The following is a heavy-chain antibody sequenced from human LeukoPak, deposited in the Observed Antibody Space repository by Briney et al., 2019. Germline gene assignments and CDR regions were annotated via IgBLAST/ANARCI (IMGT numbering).Heavy chain of an antibody. CDR2: IFYSGST. CDR1: GGSISSSSYY. Sequence: PSETLSLTCTVPGGSISSSSYYWGWIREPPGKGLEWIGGIFYSGSTYYNPYLKSRVAISVDTSMHQFSLTLSYLTAADTAVYYCARDVIVVVPAAMGNFDYWGQGTLVTVSS. V-gene: IGHV4-39*07. J-gene: IGHJ4*02. CDR3: ARDVIVVVPAAMGNFDY. D-gene: IGHD2-2*01.